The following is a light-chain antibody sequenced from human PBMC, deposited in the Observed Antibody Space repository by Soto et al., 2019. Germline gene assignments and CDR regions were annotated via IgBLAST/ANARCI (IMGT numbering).Light chain of an antibody. CDR2: AAS. J-gene: IGKJ5*01. CDR3: QQLNSYPAT. Sequence: DIQLTQSPSFLSASVGDRVTITCRASQGISSYLAWYQQKPGKAPKLLMYAASTLQSVVPSRFSGSGSGTEFTLTISSLQPEDFATYFCQQLNSYPATFGQGTRLEIK. V-gene: IGKV1-9*01. CDR1: QGISSY.